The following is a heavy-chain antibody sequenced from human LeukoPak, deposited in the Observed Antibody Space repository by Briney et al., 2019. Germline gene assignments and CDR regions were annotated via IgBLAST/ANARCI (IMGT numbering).Heavy chain of an antibody. V-gene: IGHV4-4*07. CDR2: IYSTGIT. CDR1: RGSMNNYY. J-gene: IGHJ4*02. D-gene: IGHD1-26*01. CDR3: ARTSATGATYFDY. Sequence: SETLSLTRTVSRGSMNNYYWSWIRQPAGKGLEWIGRIYSTGITHYNPTLKSRVTLSVDTSKSQFSLNLSSVTAADAAVYYCARTSATGATYFDYWGQGTLVTVSS.